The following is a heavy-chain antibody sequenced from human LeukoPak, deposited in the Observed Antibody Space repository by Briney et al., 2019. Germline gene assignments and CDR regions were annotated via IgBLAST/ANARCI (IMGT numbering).Heavy chain of an antibody. CDR2: INPNSGGT. V-gene: IGHV1-2*04. J-gene: IGHJ5*02. D-gene: IGHD3-10*01. CDR1: GYTFTSYD. Sequence: ASVKVSCKASGYTFTSYDINWVRQATGQGLEWMGWINPNSGGTNYAQKFQGWVTMTRDTSISTAYMELSRLRSDDTAVYYCARAGLWFGDGNWFDPWGQGTLVTVSS. CDR3: ARAGLWFGDGNWFDP.